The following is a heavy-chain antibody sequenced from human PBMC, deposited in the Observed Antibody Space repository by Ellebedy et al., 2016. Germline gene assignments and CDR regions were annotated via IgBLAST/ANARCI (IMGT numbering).Heavy chain of an antibody. V-gene: IGHV3-23*01. Sequence: GESLKISXAASGFTFNSYAMSWVRQAPGKGLEWVSAISGSGGSIYYADSVKGRFTISRDNAKNSLYLQMNSLRAEDTAVYYCARRAYGGDPWGQGTLVTVSS. CDR3: ARRAYGGDP. CDR2: ISGSGGSI. J-gene: IGHJ5*02. CDR1: GFTFNSYA. D-gene: IGHD2-21*01.